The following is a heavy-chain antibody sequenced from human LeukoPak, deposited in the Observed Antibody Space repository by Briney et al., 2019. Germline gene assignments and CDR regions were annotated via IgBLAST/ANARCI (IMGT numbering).Heavy chain of an antibody. CDR3: ARGTADIVVVPAAYFDY. V-gene: IGHV4-59*01. D-gene: IGHD2-2*01. CDR2: IYYSGST. Sequence: SETLSLTCTVSGVSISSYYWSWIRQPPGKGLEWIGYIYYSGSTNYNPSLKSRVTISVDTSKNQFSLKLSSVTAADTAVYYCARGTADIVVVPAAYFDYWGQGTLVTVSS. CDR1: GVSISSYY. J-gene: IGHJ4*02.